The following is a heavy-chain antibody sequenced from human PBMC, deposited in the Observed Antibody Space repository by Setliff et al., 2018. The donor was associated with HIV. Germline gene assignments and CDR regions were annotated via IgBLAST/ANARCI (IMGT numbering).Heavy chain of an antibody. V-gene: IGHV4-59*08. CDR3: MRGRSITIFGVAYFDF. D-gene: IGHD3-3*01. J-gene: IGHJ4*02. Sequence: SETLSLTCTVPGGSISNYYWNWIRQSPGKGLELIGYVDDTGSTDYNPSLTSRVTISVDMSKNQFSLKVTSVTAADTAVYYCMRGRSITIFGVAYFDFWGQGTQVTVSS. CDR2: VDDTGST. CDR1: GGSISNYY.